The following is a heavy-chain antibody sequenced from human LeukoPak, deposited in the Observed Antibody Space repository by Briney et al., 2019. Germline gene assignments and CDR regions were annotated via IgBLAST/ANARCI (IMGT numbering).Heavy chain of an antibody. CDR3: ARGYYYRT. V-gene: IGHV4-61*02. D-gene: IGHD3-10*01. CDR1: GGSVGSDNSY. Sequence: SETLSLTCTVSGGSVGSDNSYWNWIRQPAGKGLEWIGRIYADGSSTYNPSLKSRVTILVDTSKNQFSLRLSSVTDADTAVYYCARGYYYRTWGQGTLVTVSS. J-gene: IGHJ4*02. CDR2: IYADGSS.